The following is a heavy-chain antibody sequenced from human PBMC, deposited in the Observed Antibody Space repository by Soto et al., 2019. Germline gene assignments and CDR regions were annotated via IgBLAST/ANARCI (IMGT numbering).Heavy chain of an antibody. V-gene: IGHV3-74*03. J-gene: IGHJ3*01. Sequence: EVQLVESGGGLVQPGESLRLSCAASGFTFSYYWIHWVRQTPVKGLLWVSHIHNDGSRTTYADSVNGRFTISRDNARNTVYLQMNSLRDDDTAVYYCARGARGAFDLWGQGTAVTVSS. CDR1: GFTFSYYW. CDR2: IHNDGSRT. CDR3: ARGARGAFDL. D-gene: IGHD1-26*01.